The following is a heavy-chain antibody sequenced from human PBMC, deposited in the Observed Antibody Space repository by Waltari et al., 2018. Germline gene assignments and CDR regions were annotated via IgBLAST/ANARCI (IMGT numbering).Heavy chain of an antibody. CDR1: GYSISSGYS. CDR2: IYHSGST. CDR3: ARDLVVTAILDAFDI. Sequence: QVQLQESGPGLVKPSETLSLTCAVSGYSISSGYSWGWIRQPPGKGLEWIGSIYHSGSTYYNPSLKSRVTISVDTSKNQFSLKLSSVTAADTAVYYCARDLVVTAILDAFDIWGQGTMVTVSS. D-gene: IGHD2-21*02. V-gene: IGHV4-38-2*02. J-gene: IGHJ3*02.